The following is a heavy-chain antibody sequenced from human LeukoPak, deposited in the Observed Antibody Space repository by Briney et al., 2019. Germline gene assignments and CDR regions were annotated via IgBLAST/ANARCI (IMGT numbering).Heavy chain of an antibody. CDR1: GGPFRAFY. Sequence: SETLSLTCDVSGGPFRAFYWSWIRQPPGKGLEWIGEVNHSGGTNYSPSLKSRVTISIDTSKNQFSLKLSSVTAADTAVYYCARSPIMIRGALPPDFDSWGQGTLVTVSS. CDR3: ARSPIMIRGALPPDFDS. V-gene: IGHV4-34*01. D-gene: IGHD3-10*01. CDR2: VNHSGGT. J-gene: IGHJ4*02.